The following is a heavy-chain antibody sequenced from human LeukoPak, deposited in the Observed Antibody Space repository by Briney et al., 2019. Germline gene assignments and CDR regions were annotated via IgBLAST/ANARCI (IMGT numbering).Heavy chain of an antibody. CDR1: GRSFSGHY. D-gene: IGHD5-24*01. V-gene: IGHV4-34*01. CDR3: ARKSGYINAFDI. CDR2: INHSGST. J-gene: IGHJ3*02. Sequence: SETLSLTCAVYGRSFSGHYWSWIRQPPGKGLEWIGEINHSGSTNYNPSLKSRVTISIDTSKNQFSLKLSSVTAADTAVYYCARKSGYINAFDIWGQGTMVTVSS.